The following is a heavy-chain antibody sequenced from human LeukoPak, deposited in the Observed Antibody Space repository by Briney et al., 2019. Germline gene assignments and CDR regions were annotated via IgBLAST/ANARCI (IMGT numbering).Heavy chain of an antibody. J-gene: IGHJ4*02. D-gene: IGHD3-9*01. CDR2: ISGSGGST. V-gene: IGHV3-23*01. Sequence: GGSLRLSCAASGFTFSIYTMNWVRQAPGKGLEWVSAISGSGGSTYYADSVKGRFTISRDNSQNTLFLQVNSLRAEDTAVYYCARDLRGSIVRYFDYWGQGTLVTVSS. CDR3: ARDLRGSIVRYFDY. CDR1: GFTFSIYT.